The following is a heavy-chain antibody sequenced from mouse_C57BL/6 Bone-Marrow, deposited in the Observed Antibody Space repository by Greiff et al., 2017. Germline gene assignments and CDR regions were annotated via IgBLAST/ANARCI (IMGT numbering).Heavy chain of an antibody. J-gene: IGHJ3*01. CDR2: ISDGGSYN. CDR1: GFTFSSYA. D-gene: IGHD2-3*01. V-gene: IGHV5-4*03. CDR3: ARGGYEVAY. Sequence: EVKVVESGGGLVKPGGSLSLSCAASGFTFSSYAMSWVRQTPEKRLEWVATISDGGSYNYYPDNVKGRFPISSANDKNHLYLQLSHLKSEDTAMYYCARGGYEVAYWGQGTLVTVSA.